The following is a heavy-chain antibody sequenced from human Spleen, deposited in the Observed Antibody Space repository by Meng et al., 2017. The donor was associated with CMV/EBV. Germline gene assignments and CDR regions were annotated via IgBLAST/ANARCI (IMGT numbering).Heavy chain of an antibody. J-gene: IGHJ4*02. CDR3: AREVGDY. V-gene: IGHV4-39*07. CDR1: GGSISSSSYY. D-gene: IGHD1-26*01. CDR2: IYYSGST. Sequence: HLRWEGSGPGLVKPSEPLSLPCTVSGGSISSSSYYWGWIRQPPGKGLEWIGSIYYSGSTYYNPSLKSRVTISVDTSKNQFSLKLSSVTAADTAVYYCAREVGDYWGQGTLVTVSS.